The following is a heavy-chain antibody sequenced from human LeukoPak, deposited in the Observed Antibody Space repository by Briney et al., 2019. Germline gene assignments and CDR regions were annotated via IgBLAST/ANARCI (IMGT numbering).Heavy chain of an antibody. V-gene: IGHV1-8*03. CDR1: GYTFTSYD. CDR2: MNPNSGNT. CDR3: ARDPKDTPYYFDY. J-gene: IGHJ4*02. D-gene: IGHD5-18*01. Sequence: GASVKVSCKASGYTFTSYDINWVRQATGQGLEWMGWMNPNSGNTGYAQKFQGRVTITRNTSISTAYMELSSLRSEDTAVYYCARDPKDTPYYFDYWGQGTLVTVSS.